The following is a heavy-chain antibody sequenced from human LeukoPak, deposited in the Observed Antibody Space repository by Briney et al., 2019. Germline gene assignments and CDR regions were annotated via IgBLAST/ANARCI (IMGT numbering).Heavy chain of an antibody. D-gene: IGHD6-6*01. CDR3: AKVGSNSSSSKKVTYYYYYMDV. V-gene: IGHV3-30*02. CDR1: GFTFSSYG. Sequence: PGGSLRLSCAASGFTFSSYGMHWVRQAPGKGLEWVALIRYDGSNKYYADSVKGRFTISRDNSKNTLYLQMNSLRAEDTAVYYCAKVGSNSSSSKKVTYYYYYMDVWGQGTTVTVSS. J-gene: IGHJ6*03. CDR2: IRYDGSNK.